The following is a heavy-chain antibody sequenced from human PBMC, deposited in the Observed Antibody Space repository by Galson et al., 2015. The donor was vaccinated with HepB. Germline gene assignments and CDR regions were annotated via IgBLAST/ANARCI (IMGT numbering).Heavy chain of an antibody. V-gene: IGHV5-51*01. CDR3: ARIPGIAAAGTRFDY. CDR1: GYSFTSYW. J-gene: IGHJ4*02. CDR2: IYPGDSDT. D-gene: IGHD6-13*01. Sequence: QSGAEVKKPGESLKISCKGSGYSFTSYWIGWVRQMPGKGLEWMGIIYPGDSDTRYSPSFQGQVTISADKSISTAYLQWSSLKASDTAMYYCARIPGIAAAGTRFDYWGQGTLVTVSS.